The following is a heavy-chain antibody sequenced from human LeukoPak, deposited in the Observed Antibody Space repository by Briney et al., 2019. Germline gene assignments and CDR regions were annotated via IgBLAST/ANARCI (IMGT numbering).Heavy chain of an antibody. Sequence: SETLSLTCTVSGGSINTDYWSWVRQPPGKGLEWIGYIHYSRSSTNYNPSLKSRVTISLDRSKNHFSLKLTSVTAADTAVYYCARQGHKLTLVDYYGMDVWGQGTTVTVSS. J-gene: IGHJ6*02. CDR1: GGSINTDY. CDR3: ARQGHKLTLVDYYGMDV. D-gene: IGHD1-26*01. V-gene: IGHV4-59*08. CDR2: IHYSRSST.